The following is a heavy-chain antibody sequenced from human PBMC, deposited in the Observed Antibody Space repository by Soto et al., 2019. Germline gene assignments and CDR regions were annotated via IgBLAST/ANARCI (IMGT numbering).Heavy chain of an antibody. CDR2: IYHSGSS. CDR1: GDSITSDKL. Sequence: PSETLSLTCAVSGDSITSDKLWSWIRQPLGKGLQWIGEIYHSGSSKYNPSLKSRVIISVDTSKNQFSLQLNSVTPEDTAVYYCVGDYQFGTVFNYWGHGTLVTVSS. CDR3: VGDYQFGTVFNY. J-gene: IGHJ4*01. D-gene: IGHD1-7*01. V-gene: IGHV4-4*02.